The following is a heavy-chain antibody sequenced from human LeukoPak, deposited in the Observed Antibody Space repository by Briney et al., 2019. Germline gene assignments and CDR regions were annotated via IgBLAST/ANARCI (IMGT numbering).Heavy chain of an antibody. D-gene: IGHD4-4*01. Sequence: GGSLRLSCAASGFTFSSYGMHWVRQAPGKGLEWVSIIYGSGDTCYADSVKGRFTISRDNSKNTLYLQMNSLRAEDTAVYYCAREYSNYVGGSFDYWGQGTLVTVSS. CDR2: IYGSGDT. J-gene: IGHJ4*02. CDR3: AREYSNYVGGSFDY. CDR1: GFTFSSYG. V-gene: IGHV3-66*01.